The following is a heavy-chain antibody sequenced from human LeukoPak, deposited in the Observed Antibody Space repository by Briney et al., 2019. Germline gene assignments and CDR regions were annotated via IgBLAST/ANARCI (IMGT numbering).Heavy chain of an antibody. CDR1: GGSISTSNYY. J-gene: IGHJ6*03. V-gene: IGHV4-39*01. CDR2: IYYSGTT. CDR3: ARQASDYFYYYMGV. Sequence: PSETLSLTCTVSGGSISTSNYYWGWIRQPPGKGLEWIGTIYYSGTTYYNPSLESRVTISEDTSKNQFSLMLRSVTAADTAVYFCARQASDYFYYYMGVWGKGTTVTVSS.